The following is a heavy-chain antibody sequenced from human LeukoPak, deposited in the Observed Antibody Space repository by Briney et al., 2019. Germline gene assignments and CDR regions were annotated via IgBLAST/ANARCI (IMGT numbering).Heavy chain of an antibody. J-gene: IGHJ6*02. D-gene: IGHD1-26*01. V-gene: IGHV3-53*04. Sequence: GGSASLSCAASGFNVSSIYMSWVRQAPGKGLEWVSVVYRGGSTYYADSVWGRFTISRHNSKNTLYLQMNSLRLDDSAVYYCARGGRTYYPHSYYGLDVWGQGTTVTVSS. CDR2: VYRGGST. CDR3: ARGGRTYYPHSYYGLDV. CDR1: GFNVSSIY.